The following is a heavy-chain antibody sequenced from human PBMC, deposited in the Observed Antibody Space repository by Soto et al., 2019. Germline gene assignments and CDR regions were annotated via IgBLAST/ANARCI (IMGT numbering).Heavy chain of an antibody. CDR2: MNPNSGNT. V-gene: IGHV1-8*01. D-gene: IGHD3-10*01. J-gene: IGHJ4*02. CDR3: AKDPFTMVRGPFDY. Sequence: ASVKVSCKASGYTFTSYDINWVRQATGQGLEWMGWMNPNSGNTGYAQKFQGRVTMTRNTSISTAYMELSSLRSEDTAVYYCAKDPFTMVRGPFDYWGQGTLVTVSS. CDR1: GYTFTSYD.